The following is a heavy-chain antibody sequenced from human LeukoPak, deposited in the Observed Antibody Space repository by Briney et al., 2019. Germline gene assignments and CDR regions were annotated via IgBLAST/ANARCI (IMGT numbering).Heavy chain of an antibody. CDR1: GFTFSGYW. V-gene: IGHV3-7*01. Sequence: QPGGSLRLSCAASGFTFSGYWMSWVRQAPGKGLEWVANIKQDGSEKYYVDSMKGRFTISRDNAKNSLYLQMNSLRAEDTAVYYCARGPSYCGTNCYYYFEYWGQGTLVTVSS. CDR3: ARGPSYCGTNCYYYFEY. CDR2: IKQDGSEK. D-gene: IGHD2-21*01. J-gene: IGHJ4*02.